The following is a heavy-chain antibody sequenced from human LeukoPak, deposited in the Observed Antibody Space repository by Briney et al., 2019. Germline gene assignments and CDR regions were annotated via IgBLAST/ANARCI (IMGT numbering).Heavy chain of an antibody. CDR1: GYTFTNYV. V-gene: IGHV1-18*01. Sequence: GASVKVSCKTSGYTFTNYVISWVRQAPGQGLEWVGWISAYNGNTNYAQKLQGRVTVTTDISTSTAYMELRSPRSDDTAVYYCSREYQYSRGDYWGQGTLVTVSS. CDR3: SREYQYSRGDY. J-gene: IGHJ4*02. D-gene: IGHD6-13*01. CDR2: ISAYNGNT.